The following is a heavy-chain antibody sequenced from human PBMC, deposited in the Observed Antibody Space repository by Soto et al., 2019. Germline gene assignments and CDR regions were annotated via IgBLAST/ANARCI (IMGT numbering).Heavy chain of an antibody. V-gene: IGHV1-18*04. CDR1: GYTFTTYG. Sequence: QVQLVQSGAEVKKPGASVKVSCKASGYTFTTYGFSWVQQAPGQGLECVGWISASNGNTHYSQKFQGRVTMTTDTSTSTAYMELRSLTSGDTAVYYCASEPIYYNDGSGYYPLGYWGQGTLVTVSS. CDR2: ISASNGNT. J-gene: IGHJ4*02. CDR3: ASEPIYYNDGSGYYPLGY. D-gene: IGHD3-22*01.